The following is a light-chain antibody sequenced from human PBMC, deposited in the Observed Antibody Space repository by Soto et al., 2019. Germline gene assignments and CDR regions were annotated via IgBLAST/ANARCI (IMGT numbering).Light chain of an antibody. V-gene: IGKV1-5*01. J-gene: IGKJ1*01. CDR1: QSISNW. CDR2: HGS. CDR3: EQYMINT. Sequence: QMSESAVALPASVGNLVRFTYRARQSISNWLTVNRQKPAKSPKVVIYHGSNLQRGVPYRLSGSRSGTESTLTINRVQPEDFASYYCEQYMINTFGQGTKLEI.